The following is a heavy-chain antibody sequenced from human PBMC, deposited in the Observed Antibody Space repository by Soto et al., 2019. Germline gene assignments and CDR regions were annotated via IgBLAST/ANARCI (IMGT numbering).Heavy chain of an antibody. Sequence: EVQLVVSGGALVHPGGSLRLSCAASGFIFSTFDIHWVRQGPGKGLEWVSGIGTLSDAVYAASVQGRFTISRQNDKNSVYLQMNSLRAGDTAVYYCARGRSFSYGSTPPPRFDPRGQGTLVIVSS. CDR2: IGTLSDA. CDR3: ARGRSFSYGSTPPPRFDP. D-gene: IGHD3-10*01. J-gene: IGHJ5*02. CDR1: GFIFSTFD. V-gene: IGHV3-13*01.